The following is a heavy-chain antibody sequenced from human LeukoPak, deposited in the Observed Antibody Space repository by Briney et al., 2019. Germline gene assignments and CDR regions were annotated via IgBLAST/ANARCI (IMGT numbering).Heavy chain of an antibody. D-gene: IGHD5-24*01. V-gene: IGHV4-39*01. CDR3: ARRVGWLPLYFDY. CDR1: GGSISSSSYY. Sequence: SETLSLTCTVSGGSISSSSYYWGWIRQPPGKGLEWIGSIYYSGSTYYNPSLESRVTISVDTSKNQFSLKLSSVTAADTAVYYCARRVGWLPLYFDYWGQGTLVTVSS. CDR2: IYYSGST. J-gene: IGHJ4*02.